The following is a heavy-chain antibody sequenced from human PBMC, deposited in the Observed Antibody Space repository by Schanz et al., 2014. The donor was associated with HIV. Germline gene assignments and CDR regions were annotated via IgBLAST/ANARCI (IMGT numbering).Heavy chain of an antibody. CDR1: GYTFIDYY. D-gene: IGHD3-10*01. J-gene: IGHJ4*02. CDR2: INPNSGGT. Sequence: QVQLVQSGAEVKRPGASVKVSCKASGYTFIDYYVHWVRQAPGQGLEWMGWINPNSGGTNYAQKFQGRVTLTRNTSISTAYMELSSLRSEDTAVYYCARVPKHNFGSGSYYPFDYWGQGTLVTVSS. V-gene: IGHV1-2*02. CDR3: ARVPKHNFGSGSYYPFDY.